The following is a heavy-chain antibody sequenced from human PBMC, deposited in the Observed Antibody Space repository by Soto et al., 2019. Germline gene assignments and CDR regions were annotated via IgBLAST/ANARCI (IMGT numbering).Heavy chain of an antibody. CDR1: RYTFTSYY. CDR2: INPSGGST. V-gene: IGHV1-46*01. J-gene: IGHJ6*02. Sequence: ASVKVSCKASRYTFTSYYMHWVRQAPGQGLEWMGIINPSGGSTSYAQKFQGRVTMTRDTSTSTVYLELRSLRSEDTAVYYCAKILKQPPNEGGMDLWGQGTRVTVSS. D-gene: IGHD1-1*01. CDR3: AKILKQPPNEGGMDL.